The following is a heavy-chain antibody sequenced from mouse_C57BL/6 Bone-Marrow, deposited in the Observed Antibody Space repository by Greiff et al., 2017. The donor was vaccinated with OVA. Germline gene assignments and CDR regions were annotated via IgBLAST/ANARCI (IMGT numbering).Heavy chain of an antibody. CDR3: ARTTIFYGNYPWYFDG. D-gene: IGHD2-1*01. V-gene: IGHV1-69*01. CDR1: GYTFTSYW. Sequence: VQLQQPGAELVMPGASVKLSCKASGYTFTSYWMHWVKQRPGQGLEWIGEIDPSDSYTNYNQKFKGKSTLTVDKSSSTAYMQLSSLTSEDSAVYYCARTTIFYGNYPWYFDGWGTGTTVTVSS. CDR2: IDPSDSYT. J-gene: IGHJ1*03.